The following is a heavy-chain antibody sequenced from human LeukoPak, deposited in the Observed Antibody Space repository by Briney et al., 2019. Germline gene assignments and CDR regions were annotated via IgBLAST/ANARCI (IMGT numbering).Heavy chain of an antibody. Sequence: GGSLRLFCAASGFTFSSYGMTWVRQAPGKGLEWVSIISGSGGSTYYADSVKGRFTISRDNSKNTLYLQMNNLRAEDTAVYYCAKGRGFSASCSDYWGQGTLVTVSS. V-gene: IGHV3-23*01. CDR3: AKGRGFSASCSDY. CDR1: GFTFSSYG. CDR2: ISGSGGST. D-gene: IGHD2-2*01. J-gene: IGHJ4*02.